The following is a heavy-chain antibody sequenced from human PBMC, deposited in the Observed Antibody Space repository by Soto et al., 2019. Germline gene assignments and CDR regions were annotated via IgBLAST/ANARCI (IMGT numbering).Heavy chain of an antibody. Sequence: PGECLKSSGQGSGYSFASYWIGWVRQMPEKDLEWMGIIYPGDSDTRYSPSFQGQVTISADKSLRTAYLQWTSLKASDTALYYCARTRSFTLGFYYDGMDVWGQGTTVTVSS. D-gene: IGHD6-6*01. V-gene: IGHV5-51*01. CDR3: ARTRSFTLGFYYDGMDV. J-gene: IGHJ6*02. CDR1: GYSFASYW. CDR2: IYPGDSDT.